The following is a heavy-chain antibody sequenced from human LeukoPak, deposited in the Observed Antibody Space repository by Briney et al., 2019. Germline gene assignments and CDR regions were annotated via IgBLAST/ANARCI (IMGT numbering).Heavy chain of an antibody. CDR3: ARLSGSHFDY. D-gene: IGHD1-26*01. J-gene: IGHJ4*02. Sequence: SVKGRFTISRDNSKNTMYLQMSGLRAEDTAVYYCARLSGSHFDYWGGGTLVTVSS. V-gene: IGHV3-30*07.